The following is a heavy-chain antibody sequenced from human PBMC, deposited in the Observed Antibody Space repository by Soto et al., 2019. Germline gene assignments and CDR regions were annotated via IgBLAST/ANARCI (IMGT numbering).Heavy chain of an antibody. Sequence: GASVKVSCKASGYTFTSYGISWVRQAPGQGLEWMGWISAYNGNTNYAQKLQGRVTMTTDTSTSTAYMELRSLRSDDTAVYYCARVWSSSWYRGWFDPWGQGTLVTVSS. V-gene: IGHV1-18*01. CDR3: ARVWSSSWYRGWFDP. CDR2: ISAYNGNT. CDR1: GYTFTSYG. D-gene: IGHD6-13*01. J-gene: IGHJ5*02.